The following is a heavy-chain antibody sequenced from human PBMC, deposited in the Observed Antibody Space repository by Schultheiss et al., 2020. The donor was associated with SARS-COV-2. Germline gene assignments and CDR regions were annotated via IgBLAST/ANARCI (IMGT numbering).Heavy chain of an antibody. D-gene: IGHD3-22*01. CDR3: ARGGYYDSSGYSPNNWFDP. CDR2: INHSGST. V-gene: IGHV4-34*01. J-gene: IGHJ5*02. Sequence: SQTLSLTCAVYGGSFSGYYWSWIRQPPGKGLEWIGEINHSGSTNYNPSLKSRVTISVDTSKNQFSLKLSSVTAADRADYYCARGGYYDSSGYSPNNWFDPWGQGTLVTVSS. CDR1: GGSFSGYY.